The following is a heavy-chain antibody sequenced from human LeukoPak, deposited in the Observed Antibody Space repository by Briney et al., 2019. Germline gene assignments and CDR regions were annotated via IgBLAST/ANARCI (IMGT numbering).Heavy chain of an antibody. Sequence: GASVKVSCKASGYTFTGYYMHWVRQAPGQGLEWMGWINPNSGGTNYAQKFQGRATMTRHTSISTAYMELSRLRSDDTAVYYCARGAHYHDSSEGFDYWGQGTLVSVSS. J-gene: IGHJ4*02. CDR1: GYTFTGYY. CDR2: INPNSGGT. D-gene: IGHD3-22*01. CDR3: ARGAHYHDSSEGFDY. V-gene: IGHV1-2*02.